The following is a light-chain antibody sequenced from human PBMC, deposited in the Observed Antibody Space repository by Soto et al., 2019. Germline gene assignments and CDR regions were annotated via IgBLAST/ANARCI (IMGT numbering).Light chain of an antibody. CDR3: QQYNTLSLT. CDR1: QSVNSW. CDR2: DAS. V-gene: IGKV1-5*01. Sequence: DIQMTQSPSTLSAFVGDRVTITCRASQSVNSWLAWYQQRPGKAPKLLIYDASTLESGVPSRFSGSGSGTEFTLTISSLQPDDFATYHCQQYNTLSLTFGGGTKVEIK. J-gene: IGKJ4*01.